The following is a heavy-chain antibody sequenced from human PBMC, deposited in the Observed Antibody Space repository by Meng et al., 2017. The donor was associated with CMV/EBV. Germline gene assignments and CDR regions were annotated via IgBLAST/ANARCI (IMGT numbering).Heavy chain of an antibody. V-gene: IGHV1-2*02. CDR3: ARSYCGGDCPFQH. J-gene: IGHJ1*01. CDR1: GYTFTGYY. CDR2: INPNSGGT. D-gene: IGHD2-21*01. Sequence: ASVKVSCKASGYTFTGYYMHWVRQAPRQGLEWMGWINPNSGGTNYAQKFQGRVTMTRDTSISTAYMELSRLRSDDTAVYYCARSYCGGDCPFQHWGQGTLVTVSS.